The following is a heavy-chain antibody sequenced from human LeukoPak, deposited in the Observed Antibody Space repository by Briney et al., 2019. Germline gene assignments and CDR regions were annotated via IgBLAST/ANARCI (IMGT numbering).Heavy chain of an antibody. CDR3: ARESQGRWFDP. D-gene: IGHD3-10*01. CDR1: GYSISSGYY. J-gene: IGHJ5*02. CDR2: IYQSGST. Sequence: SETLSLTCTVSGYSISSGYYWGWIRQPPGKGLEWIGSIYQSGSTYYNPSLKSRVTISVDTSKNQFSLKLSSVTAADTAVYYCARESQGRWFDPWGQGTLVTVSS. V-gene: IGHV4-38-2*02.